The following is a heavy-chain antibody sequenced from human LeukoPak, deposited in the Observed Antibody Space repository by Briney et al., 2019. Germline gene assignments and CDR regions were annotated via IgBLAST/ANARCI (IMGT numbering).Heavy chain of an antibody. CDR1: GFPFSTYE. CDR3: TKDPNGDYVGAFDP. J-gene: IGHJ5*02. Sequence: GGSLRLSCETSGFPFSTYEMSWVRQAPGKGLEWVSSITGSHGRTYNTDSVKGRFTISRDNSQNTLYLQMNSLRAEDTAVYYCTKDPNGDYVGAFDPWGQGTLVTVSS. D-gene: IGHD4-17*01. V-gene: IGHV3-23*01. CDR2: ITGSHGRT.